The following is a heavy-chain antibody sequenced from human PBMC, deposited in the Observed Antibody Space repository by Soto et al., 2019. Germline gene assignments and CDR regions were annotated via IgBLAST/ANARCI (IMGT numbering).Heavy chain of an antibody. CDR3: ARAEHIADYFGSHS. Sequence: SLSLTCTVCGDSISSGGFFWTWIRQLPGKGLEWIGNIYYSGTTYYNPSLNSRLTISVDTSKNQFSLRLTSVTAADTAVYYCARAEHIADYFGSHSWGQRTLVTVSS. CDR1: GDSISSGGFF. CDR2: IYYSGTT. D-gene: IGHD2-21*01. V-gene: IGHV4-31*03. J-gene: IGHJ4*02.